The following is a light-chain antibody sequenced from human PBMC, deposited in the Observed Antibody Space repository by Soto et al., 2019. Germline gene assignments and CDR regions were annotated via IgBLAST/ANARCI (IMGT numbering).Light chain of an antibody. CDR2: EVS. Sequence: QSVLTQPPSASGSPGQSVAISCTGTSNDVGGYNYVSWYQQHPGKAPKLMIYEVSKRPSGVPDRFSGSKSGNTASLTVSGLQAEDEADYYCSSYAGSSHVFGTGTKVTVL. V-gene: IGLV2-8*01. CDR1: SNDVGGYNY. J-gene: IGLJ1*01. CDR3: SSYAGSSHV.